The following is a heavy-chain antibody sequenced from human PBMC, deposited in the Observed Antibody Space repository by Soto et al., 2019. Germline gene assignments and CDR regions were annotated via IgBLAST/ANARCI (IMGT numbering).Heavy chain of an antibody. CDR1: GGSISISY. CDR3: ARHPATVTTSYYYYMDV. Sequence: SETLSLTCTVSGGSISISYWSWIRQPPGKGLEWIGYVYYSGSTNYNPSLKSRVTISVDTSKNQFSLKLSSVTAADTAVYYCARHPATVTTSYYYYMDVWGKGTTVTVSS. D-gene: IGHD4-17*01. J-gene: IGHJ6*03. V-gene: IGHV4-59*08. CDR2: VYYSGST.